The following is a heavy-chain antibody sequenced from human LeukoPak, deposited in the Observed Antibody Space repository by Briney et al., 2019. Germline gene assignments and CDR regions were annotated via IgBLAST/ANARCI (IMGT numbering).Heavy chain of an antibody. Sequence: ASVKVSCKASGYTFTSYGISWVRQAPGQGLEWMGLISAYNGNTNYAQKLQGRVTMTTDTSTSTAYMELRSLRSDDTAVYYCARTLLIAAAGFWFDPWGQGTLVTVSS. V-gene: IGHV1-18*01. CDR2: ISAYNGNT. CDR3: ARTLLIAAAGFWFDP. CDR1: GYTFTSYG. J-gene: IGHJ5*02. D-gene: IGHD6-13*01.